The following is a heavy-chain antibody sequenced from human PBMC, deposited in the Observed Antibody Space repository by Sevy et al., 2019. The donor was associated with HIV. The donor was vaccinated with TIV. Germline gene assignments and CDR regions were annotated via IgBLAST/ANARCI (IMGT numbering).Heavy chain of an antibody. V-gene: IGHV3-7*01. J-gene: IGHJ4*01. CDR2: IKQDGSEQ. CDR1: GFAFSAYW. Sequence: GGSLRLSCSASGFAFSAYWMVWVRQGPGKGLEWEANIKQDGSEQNYVDSVEGRFTISRDNGKNLLYLQMNDLRAEDTAVYYCARGGGFYGDYPFDYWGHGTLVTVSS. CDR3: ARGGGFYGDYPFDY. D-gene: IGHD4-17*01.